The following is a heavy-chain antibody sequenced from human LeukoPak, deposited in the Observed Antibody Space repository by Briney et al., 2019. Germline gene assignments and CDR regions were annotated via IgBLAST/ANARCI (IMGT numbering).Heavy chain of an antibody. V-gene: IGHV1-2*02. CDR3: ARDDSSSSWYGAAGD. CDR1: GYTFTGYY. D-gene: IGHD6-13*01. Sequence: ASVKVSCKASGYTFTGYYMHWVRQAPGQGLEWMGWINPNSGGTNYAQKFQGRVTMTRDTSISTAYMELSRLRSDDTAVYYCARDDSSSSWYGAAGDWGQGTLVTVSS. CDR2: INPNSGGT. J-gene: IGHJ4*02.